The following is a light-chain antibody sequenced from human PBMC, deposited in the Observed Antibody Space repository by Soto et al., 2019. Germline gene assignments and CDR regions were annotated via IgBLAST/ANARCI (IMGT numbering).Light chain of an antibody. CDR2: KAS. J-gene: IGKJ1*01. CDR1: QTISSW. Sequence: DIEMTGSPSALSASVGDRVTITCRASQTISSWLAWYQQKPGKAPKLLIYKASTLKSGVPSRFSGSGSGTEFTLTISSLQPDDFATYYCQHYNSYSEAFGQGT. V-gene: IGKV1-5*03. CDR3: QHYNSYSEA.